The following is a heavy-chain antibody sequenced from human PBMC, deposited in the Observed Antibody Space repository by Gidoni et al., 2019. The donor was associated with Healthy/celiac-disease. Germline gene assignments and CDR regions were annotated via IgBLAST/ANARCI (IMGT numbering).Heavy chain of an antibody. CDR3: ARDETLRLGINFLLHY. D-gene: IGHD7-27*01. Sequence: EVHLVESGGGLVKPGGSLRLSCAASGFTFSIHSMNWVRQAPGKGLEWVSSISSSSSYIYYADSVKGRFTISRDNAKNSLYLQMNSLRAEDTAVYYCARDETLRLGINFLLHYWGQGTLVTVSS. V-gene: IGHV3-21*01. CDR2: ISSSSSYI. J-gene: IGHJ4*02. CDR1: GFTFSIHS.